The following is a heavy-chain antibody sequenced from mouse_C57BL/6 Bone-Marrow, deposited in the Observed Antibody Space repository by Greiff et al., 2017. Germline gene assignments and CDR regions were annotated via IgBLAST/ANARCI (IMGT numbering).Heavy chain of an antibody. CDR3: TTSRTTVEAY. CDR1: GFNIKDDY. D-gene: IGHD1-1*01. J-gene: IGHJ3*01. Sequence: VQLKQSGAELVRPGASVKLSCTASGFNIKDDYMHWVKQRPEQGLEWIGWIDPENGDTEYASKFQGKATITADTSSNTAYLQLSSLTSEDTAVYYCTTSRTTVEAYWGQGTLVTVSA. V-gene: IGHV14-4*01. CDR2: IDPENGDT.